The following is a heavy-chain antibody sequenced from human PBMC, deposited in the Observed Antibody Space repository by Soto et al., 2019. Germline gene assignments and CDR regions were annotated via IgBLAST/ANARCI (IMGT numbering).Heavy chain of an antibody. CDR2: ISYDGSNK. CDR3: ARDIGGSYHYYGMDV. CDR1: GFTFSSYA. V-gene: IGHV3-30-3*01. Sequence: GGSLRLSCAASGFTFSSYAMHWVRQAPGKGLEWVAVISYDGSNKYYADSVKGRFTISRDNSKNTLYLQMNSLRAEDTAVYYCARDIGGSYHYYGMDVWGQGTTVTVSS. J-gene: IGHJ6*02. D-gene: IGHD1-26*01.